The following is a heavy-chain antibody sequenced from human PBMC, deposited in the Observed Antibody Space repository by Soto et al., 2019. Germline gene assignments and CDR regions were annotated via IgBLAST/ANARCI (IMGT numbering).Heavy chain of an antibody. J-gene: IGHJ3*02. CDR3: ASPVYDSSGYYSDAFDI. Sequence: SVKVSCKVSGGTFSSYAISWVRQAPGQGLEWMGGIIPIFGTANYAQKFQGRVTITADESTSTAYMELSSLRSEDTAVYYCASPVYDSSGYYSDAFDIWGQGTMVTVSS. V-gene: IGHV1-69*01. D-gene: IGHD3-22*01. CDR1: GGTFSSYA. CDR2: IIPIFGTA.